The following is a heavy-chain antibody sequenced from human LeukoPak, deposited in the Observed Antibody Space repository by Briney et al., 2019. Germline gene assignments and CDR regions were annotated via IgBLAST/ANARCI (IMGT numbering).Heavy chain of an antibody. CDR3: AKAPYGDYVLDY. V-gene: IGHV3-23*01. D-gene: IGHD4-17*01. J-gene: IGHJ4*02. Sequence: GGSLRLSCAASGFTFSSYAMSWVRQAPGKGLEWVSTITNNGGSTYYADSVKGRFTISRDNSKDTLYLQMSSLRAEDTAVYYCAKAPYGDYVLDYWGQGTLVTVSS. CDR2: ITNNGGST. CDR1: GFTFSSYA.